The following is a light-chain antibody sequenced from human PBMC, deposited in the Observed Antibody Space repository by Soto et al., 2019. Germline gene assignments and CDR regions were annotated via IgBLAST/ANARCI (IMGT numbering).Light chain of an antibody. Sequence: EVVMTQSPATLSVSPGERATLSCRASQSVTSNYLAWYQQKPGQAPRLLIYGVSSRATGVPDRFSGSGSGTYFTLTISRLEPEDFAVDYCQQYTDWPLTFGQGTKVEVK. V-gene: IGKV3-20*01. CDR3: QQYTDWPLT. CDR2: GVS. CDR1: QSVTSNY. J-gene: IGKJ1*01.